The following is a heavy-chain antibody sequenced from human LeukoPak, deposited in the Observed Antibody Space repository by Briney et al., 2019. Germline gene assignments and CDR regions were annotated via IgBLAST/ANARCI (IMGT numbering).Heavy chain of an antibody. V-gene: IGHV4-59*01. CDR3: ARGRGQPDYDSSGYFDY. D-gene: IGHD3-22*01. CDR2: IYDSGST. CDR1: GGSITGYY. J-gene: IGHJ4*02. Sequence: SETLSLTCTVSGGSITGYYWSWIRQPPGKGLEWIGYIYDSGSTDYKPSLKSRVTISVDTFKNQFSLKLTSVTAADTAVYYCARGRGQPDYDSSGYFDYWGQGSLVTVSS.